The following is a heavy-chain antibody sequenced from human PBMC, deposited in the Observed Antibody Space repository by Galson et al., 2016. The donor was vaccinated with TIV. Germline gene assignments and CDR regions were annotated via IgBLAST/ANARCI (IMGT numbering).Heavy chain of an antibody. V-gene: IGHV3-15*01. CDR1: GFTFSNAW. D-gene: IGHD5-12*01. CDR2: IKSKTDGGTT. CDR3: ATGDANLGGS. J-gene: IGHJ5*02. Sequence: SLRLSCAASGFTFSNAWMSWVRQAPGKGLEWVGRIKSKTDGGTTDYAAPVKGRFTISRDDSKNTLYLQMNSLKNEDPAVYYCATGDANLGGSWGQGTLVTVSS.